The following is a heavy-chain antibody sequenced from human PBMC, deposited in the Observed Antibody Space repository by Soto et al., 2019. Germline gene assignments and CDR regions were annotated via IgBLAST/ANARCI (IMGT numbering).Heavy chain of an antibody. V-gene: IGHV4-30-4*02. D-gene: IGHD3-9*01. CDR3: ARSRTGYPPYYFDY. CDR2: IYYSGST. CDR1: GGSISSGDYY. J-gene: IGHJ4*02. Sequence: SETLSLTCTVSGGSISSGDYYWSWIRQPPGKGLEWIGYIYYSGSTYYNPSLKSRVTISVDTSKNQFSLKLSSVTAADTAVYYCARSRTGYPPYYFDYWGQGTLVTVSS.